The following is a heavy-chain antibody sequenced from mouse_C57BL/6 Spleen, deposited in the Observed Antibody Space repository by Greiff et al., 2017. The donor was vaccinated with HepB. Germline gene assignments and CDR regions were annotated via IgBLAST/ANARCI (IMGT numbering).Heavy chain of an antibody. CDR2: IYPGDGDT. D-gene: IGHD1-1*01. V-gene: IGHV1-80*01. J-gene: IGHJ1*03. CDR1: GYAFSSYW. CDR3: ARSITPVVARGWYFDV. Sequence: VQLQQSGAELVKPGASVKISCKASGYAFSSYWMNWVKQRPGKGLEWIGQIYPGDGDTNYNGKYNGKATLTADKSSSTAYMQLSSMTSEDSAVYFCARSITPVVARGWYFDVWGTGTTVTVSS.